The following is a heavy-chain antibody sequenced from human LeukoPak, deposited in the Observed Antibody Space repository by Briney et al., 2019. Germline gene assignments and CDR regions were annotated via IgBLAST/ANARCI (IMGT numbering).Heavy chain of an antibody. J-gene: IGHJ3*02. V-gene: IGHV1-18*01. CDR2: ISAYNGNT. CDR1: GYTFTSDG. D-gene: IGHD3-22*01. CDR3: ARDYYDRSGYSFASFDI. Sequence: ASVKVSCKSSGYTFTSDGISWVRQAPGQGLEWMGWISAYNGNTNYAQKLQGRVTMTTDTSTSTAYMELRSLRSDDTAVYYCARDYYDRSGYSFASFDIWGQGTMVTV.